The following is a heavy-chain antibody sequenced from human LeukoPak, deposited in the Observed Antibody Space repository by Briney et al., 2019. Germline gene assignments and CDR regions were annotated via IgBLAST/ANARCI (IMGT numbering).Heavy chain of an antibody. CDR3: SRGASPKDAVFFDY. D-gene: IGHD3-16*01. CDR1: GVSITSGSYY. V-gene: IGHV4-61*02. J-gene: IGHJ4*02. Sequence: SETLSLTCSVSGVSITSGSYYWAWIRQSAGKGLEWIGRVHSSGDIYHNAAFRSRAAVSGDASKNQFSLQLNSVTAADTAVYYSSRGASPKDAVFFDYWGQGALITVSS. CDR2: VHSSGDI.